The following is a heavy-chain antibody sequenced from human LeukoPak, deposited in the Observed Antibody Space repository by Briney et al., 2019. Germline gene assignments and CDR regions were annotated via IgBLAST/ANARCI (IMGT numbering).Heavy chain of an antibody. CDR1: GFTFSSYS. CDR2: ISSSSSYI. CDR3: AKALGYGDYPYYFDY. J-gene: IGHJ4*02. D-gene: IGHD4-17*01. V-gene: IGHV3-21*04. Sequence: GGSLRLSCAASGFTFSSYSMNWVRQAPGKGLEWVSSISSSSSYIYYADSVKGRFTISRDNAKNSLYLQMNSLRAEDTAVYYCAKALGYGDYPYYFDYWGQGTLVTVSS.